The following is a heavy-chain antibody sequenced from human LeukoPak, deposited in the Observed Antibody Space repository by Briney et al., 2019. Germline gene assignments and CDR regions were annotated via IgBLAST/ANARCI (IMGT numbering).Heavy chain of an antibody. CDR2: VKQDGSVT. V-gene: IGHV3-7*04. CDR1: GFTFSSNW. CDR3: ARAYSYAFEP. J-gene: IGHJ5*02. Sequence: GGSLRLSCAASGFTFSSNWMSWVRQAPGKGLEWVANVKQDGSVTYYVDSVKGRFTISRDNAKNSLFLQMNTLRVEDTAVYYCARAYSYAFEPWGQGTLVTVSS. D-gene: IGHD5-18*01.